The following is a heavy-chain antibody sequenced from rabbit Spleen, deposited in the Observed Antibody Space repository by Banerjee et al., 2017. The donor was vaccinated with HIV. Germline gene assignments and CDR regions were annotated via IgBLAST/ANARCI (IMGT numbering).Heavy chain of an antibody. V-gene: IGHV1S47*01. CDR2: IYTAGGST. CDR3: ARLSSGAFNL. J-gene: IGHJ4*01. Sequence: VRQAPGKGLEWIAYIYTAGGSTYYASWAKGRFTITRSTSLNTVTLQLNSLTGADTATYFCARLSSGAFNLWGQGTLVTVS. D-gene: IGHD1-1*01.